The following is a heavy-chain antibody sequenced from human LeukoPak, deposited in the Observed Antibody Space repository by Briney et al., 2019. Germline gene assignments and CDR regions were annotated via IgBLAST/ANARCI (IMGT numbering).Heavy chain of an antibody. CDR2: IRSKASGGTT. J-gene: IGHJ6*02. D-gene: IGHD2-15*01. CDR1: GFTFGDYA. Sequence: QPGGSLRLSCTASGFTFGDYAMSWFRQAPGKGLEWGGFIRSKASGGTTEYAASVKGRFTISRDDSKSIASLQMDSLKTEDTAVYYCSRAKGGPYYYYGMDVWGQGTTVTVSS. CDR3: SRAKGGPYYYYGMDV. V-gene: IGHV3-49*03.